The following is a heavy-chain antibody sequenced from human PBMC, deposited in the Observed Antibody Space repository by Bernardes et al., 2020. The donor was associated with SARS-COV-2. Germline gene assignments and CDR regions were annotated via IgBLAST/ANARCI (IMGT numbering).Heavy chain of an antibody. J-gene: IGHJ6*02. V-gene: IGHV4-39*01. D-gene: IGHD2-21*01. Sequence: LSLTGTVSGGSISRINYYWGWIRQPPGKGLEWIVSIYSMGSSYYNPSLQSRVMASVDTSKNQISLRLSFVTAADTAVYYCAGSSCGIDCYIGGLRSWDYGMDVWGQGTTVTVSS. CDR2: IYSMGSS. CDR1: GGSISRINYY. CDR3: AGSSCGIDCYIGGLRSWDYGMDV.